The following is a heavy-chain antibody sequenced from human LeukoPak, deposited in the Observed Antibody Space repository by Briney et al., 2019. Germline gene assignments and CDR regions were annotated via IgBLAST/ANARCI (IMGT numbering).Heavy chain of an antibody. J-gene: IGHJ6*03. Sequence: SETLSLTCTVSGGSISSYHWSWIRQPPGKGLEWIGYIYYSGSTNYNPSLKSRVTISVGTSKNQFSLKLSSVTAADTAVYYCARVKYGDYYYYYMDVWGKGTTVTVSS. D-gene: IGHD4-17*01. CDR3: ARVKYGDYYYYYMDV. V-gene: IGHV4-59*01. CDR1: GGSISSYH. CDR2: IYYSGST.